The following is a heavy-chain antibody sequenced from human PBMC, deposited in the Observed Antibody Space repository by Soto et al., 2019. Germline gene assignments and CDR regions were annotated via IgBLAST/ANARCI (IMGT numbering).Heavy chain of an antibody. CDR3: ARALTTRFYCSGTYATPLFDY. V-gene: IGHV4-59*08. CDR2: VYYTGTT. J-gene: IGHJ4*02. CDR1: GSPISSYY. D-gene: IGHD3-10*01. Sequence: SETLSLTCSVSGSPISSYYWSWFRQPPGQGLEWLGYVYYTGTTTYNPSLKSRLTISLDTSKTQFSLKLGSVTAADTAVYYCARALTTRFYCSGTYATPLFDYWGQGSLVTVSS.